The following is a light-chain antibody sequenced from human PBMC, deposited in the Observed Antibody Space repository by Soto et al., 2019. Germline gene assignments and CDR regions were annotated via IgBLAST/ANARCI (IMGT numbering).Light chain of an antibody. V-gene: IGKV3-20*01. CDR3: QHYVTYPLT. J-gene: IGKJ4*01. CDR2: GAS. CDR1: QSVNNNF. Sequence: DIVLTQAPGTLSLSPXXXXXLSCRASQSVNNNFLAWYQQKPGQAPRLLIYGASSRATGIPDRFSGSGSGTDFTLTIHRLDPEDFAVYYCQHYVTYPLTFGGGTKVEIK.